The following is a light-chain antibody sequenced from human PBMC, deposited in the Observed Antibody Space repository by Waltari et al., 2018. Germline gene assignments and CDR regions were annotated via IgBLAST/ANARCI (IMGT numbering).Light chain of an antibody. V-gene: IGLV2-14*01. CDR3: SSYTSSVTCV. Sequence: QSALTQPASVSGSPGQSITISCAGTSSDVGGYNYVSWFQQHPGKAPKLMIYDVTKRPSGVSNRFSGYMSGNAASLSISGLQAEDEADYYCSSYTSSVTCVFGGETNLTVL. CDR2: DVT. CDR1: SSDVGGYNY. J-gene: IGLJ3*02.